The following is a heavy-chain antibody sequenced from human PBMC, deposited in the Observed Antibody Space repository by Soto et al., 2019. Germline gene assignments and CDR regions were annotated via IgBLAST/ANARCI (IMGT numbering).Heavy chain of an antibody. Sequence: ASVKVSCKASGYTFTSYGISWVRQAPGQGLEWMGWISAYNGNTNYAQKLQGRVTMTTDTSTSTAYMELRSLRSDDTAVYYCARGLFVGISYYHMDVWGKGTTVTVSS. CDR1: GYTFTSYG. CDR2: ISAYNGNT. J-gene: IGHJ6*03. V-gene: IGHV1-18*01. D-gene: IGHD3-16*01. CDR3: ARGLFVGISYYHMDV.